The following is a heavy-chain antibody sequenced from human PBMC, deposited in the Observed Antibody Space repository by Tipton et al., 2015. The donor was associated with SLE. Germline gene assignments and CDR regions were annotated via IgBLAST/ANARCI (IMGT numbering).Heavy chain of an antibody. J-gene: IGHJ3*01. CDR1: GGSITNHY. CDR2: IHYSGTT. V-gene: IGHV4-59*11. Sequence: TLSLTCTVSGGSITNHYWNWIRQPPGKGLEWIGYIHYSGTTHDNPSLKSRVTMSVDPSKNQFSLTLMSVTAADTAVYFCARIIAGHGDAFDVWGQGTMVTVSS. CDR3: ARIIAGHGDAFDV.